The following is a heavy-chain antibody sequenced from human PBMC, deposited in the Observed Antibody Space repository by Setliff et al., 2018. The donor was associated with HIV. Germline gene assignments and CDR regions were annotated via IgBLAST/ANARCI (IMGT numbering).Heavy chain of an antibody. CDR3: ARLWLRGPPT. CDR2: IFYSGST. J-gene: IGHJ3*01. CDR1: GGSISSDSYY. Sequence: SETLSLTCTVSGGSISSDSYYWGWIRQPPGKGLEWIGSIFYSGSTDYNPSLKSRVTISIDTSKRQFSLKLSSVTAADTAVYYCARLWLRGPPTWGQGTMVTVSS. V-gene: IGHV4-39*07. D-gene: IGHD5-12*01.